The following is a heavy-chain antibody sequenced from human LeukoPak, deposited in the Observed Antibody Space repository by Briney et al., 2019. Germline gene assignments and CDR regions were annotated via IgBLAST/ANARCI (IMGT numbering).Heavy chain of an antibody. CDR2: IYHSGST. V-gene: IGHV4-38-2*02. CDR1: GYSISSGYY. D-gene: IGHD3-10*01. Sequence: SETLSLTCTVSGYSISSGYYWGWIRQPPGKGLEWIGSIYHSGSTYYNPSLKSRVTISVDTPKNQFSLKLSSVTAADTAVYYCARRSRGVTEYYYYYYYMDVWGKGTTVTISS. J-gene: IGHJ6*03. CDR3: ARRSRGVTEYYYYYYYMDV.